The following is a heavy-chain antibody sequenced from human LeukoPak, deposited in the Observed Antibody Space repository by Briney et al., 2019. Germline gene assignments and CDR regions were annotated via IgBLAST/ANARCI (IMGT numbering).Heavy chain of an antibody. J-gene: IGHJ4*02. Sequence: GGSLRLPCAASGFTFSSYWMSWVRQAPGKGLEWVANIKQDGSEKFYVDSVKGRLTIFRDNAKNSLYLQMNSLRAEDTAVYYCASSIVADGTSPFDYWGQGTLVTVSS. D-gene: IGHD6-13*01. V-gene: IGHV3-7*01. CDR3: ASSIVADGTSPFDY. CDR1: GFTFSSYW. CDR2: IKQDGSEK.